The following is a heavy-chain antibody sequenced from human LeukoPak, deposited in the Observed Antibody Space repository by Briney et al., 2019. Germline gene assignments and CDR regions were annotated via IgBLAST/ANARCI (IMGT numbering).Heavy chain of an antibody. CDR3: ARGAPYSGGPGAVDY. CDR2: IYYNGNT. D-gene: IGHD1-26*01. V-gene: IGHV4-39*07. Sequence: SETLSLTCTVSGGSISSSSYYWGWIRQPPGKGLEWIGSIYYNGNTHYNPSLKSRVTISVDTSKNQFSLKLSSVTAADTAVYYCARGAPYSGGPGAVDYWGQGTLVTVSS. J-gene: IGHJ4*02. CDR1: GGSISSSSYY.